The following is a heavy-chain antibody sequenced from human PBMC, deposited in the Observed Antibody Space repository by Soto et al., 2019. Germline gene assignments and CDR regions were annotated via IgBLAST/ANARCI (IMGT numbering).Heavy chain of an antibody. CDR3: ACECGDTVTSIYVPLGH. J-gene: IGHJ4*02. CDR2: IRSSAGYM. CDR1: GFTFSRFD. V-gene: IGHV3-21*01. Sequence: PGGSLRLSCATSGFTFSRFDMNWVRQAPGKGLEWVSFIRSSAGYMYYADSVKGRFTISRDNSKKPLYLQMNSLRADDTAVYYCACECGDTVTSIYVPLGHWGQGALVTGSS. D-gene: IGHD5-18*01.